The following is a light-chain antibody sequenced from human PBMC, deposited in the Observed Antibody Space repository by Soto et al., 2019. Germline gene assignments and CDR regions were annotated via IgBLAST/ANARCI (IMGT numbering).Light chain of an antibody. CDR1: QSITNY. Sequence: EIVLTQSPATLSLSPGERATLSCRASQSITNYLGWYHQKPGQAPRLLIYATSNRATGIPARFSGSGSGTDFTLTISSLEPEDFSVYYCQQRYSWPVTFGQGTRLEI. CDR3: QQRYSWPVT. CDR2: ATS. J-gene: IGKJ5*01. V-gene: IGKV3-11*01.